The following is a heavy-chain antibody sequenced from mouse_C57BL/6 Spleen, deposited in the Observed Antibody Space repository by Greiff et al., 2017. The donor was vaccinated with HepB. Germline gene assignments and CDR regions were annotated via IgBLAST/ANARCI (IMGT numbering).Heavy chain of an antibody. D-gene: IGHD3-3*01. J-gene: IGHJ4*01. CDR3: ARGTEYYAMDY. CDR2: ISSGGSYT. V-gene: IGHV5-6*01. Sequence: EVKRVESGGDLVKPGGSLKLSCAASGFTFSSYGMSWVRQTPDKRLEWVATISSGGSYTYYPDSVKGRFTISRDNAKNTLYLQMSSLKSEDTAMYYCARGTEYYAMDYWGQGTSVTVSS. CDR1: GFTFSSYG.